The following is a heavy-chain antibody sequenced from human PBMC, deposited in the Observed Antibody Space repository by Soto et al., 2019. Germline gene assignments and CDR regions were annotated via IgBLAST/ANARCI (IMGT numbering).Heavy chain of an antibody. V-gene: IGHV1-69*01. D-gene: IGHD2-15*01. CDR1: GGTFSIYT. CDR3: AREGPPDIAWFDP. Sequence: VQLVQSGAEVKKPGSSVQVSCKASGGTFSIYTISWVRQAPGQGLEWMGGSANSAQKFQGRLTVTADESTSTVYLELSSLTSEDTAVYYCAREGPPDIAWFDPWGQGTLVSVSS. CDR2: SA. J-gene: IGHJ5*02.